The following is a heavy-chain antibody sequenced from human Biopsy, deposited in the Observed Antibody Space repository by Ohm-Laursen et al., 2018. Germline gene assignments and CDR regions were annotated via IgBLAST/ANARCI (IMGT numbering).Heavy chain of an antibody. CDR2: ICYDGSIK. V-gene: IGHV3-33*08. J-gene: IGHJ6*02. D-gene: IGHD5-24*01. Sequence: SLRLSCAASGFTFSNFGIHWVRQAPGQGLEWVAVICYDGSIKYYADSVKGRFTISRDDSKNTLYLEMNSMRAEDTAVYYCARDDEMAAHYYYGMDVWGQGTAVTVSS. CDR1: GFTFSNFG. CDR3: ARDDEMAAHYYYGMDV.